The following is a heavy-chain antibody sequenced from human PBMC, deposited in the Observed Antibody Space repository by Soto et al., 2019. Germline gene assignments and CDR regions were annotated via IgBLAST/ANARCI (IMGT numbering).Heavy chain of an antibody. CDR3: AKRLWSGSNSVGNGMAV. V-gene: IGHV3-23*01. Sequence: GGSLRLSCAASGFSFSNYAVTWVRQAPGKGLEWVSAISASGGSTYYADSVKGRFTISRDNSKNTVQLEMNSLRAEDTAVYYCAKRLWSGSNSVGNGMAVWGQGTTVPVSS. J-gene: IGHJ6*02. CDR1: GFSFSNYA. D-gene: IGHD3-3*01. CDR2: ISASGGST.